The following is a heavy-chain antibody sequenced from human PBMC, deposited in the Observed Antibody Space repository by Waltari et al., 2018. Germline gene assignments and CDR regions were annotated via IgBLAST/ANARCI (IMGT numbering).Heavy chain of an antibody. CDR3: ARGRAYCGGDCYVFDY. J-gene: IGHJ4*02. CDR2: IYYSGST. Sequence: QVQLQESGPGLVKPSQSLSLTCTVSGGSISSGDYYWSWIRQPPGKGLEWIGYIYYSGSTYYNPSLKSRLTISVDTSKNQFSLKLSSVTAADTAVYYCARGRAYCGGDCYVFDYWGQGTLVTVSS. D-gene: IGHD2-21*01. V-gene: IGHV4-30-4*08. CDR1: GGSISSGDYY.